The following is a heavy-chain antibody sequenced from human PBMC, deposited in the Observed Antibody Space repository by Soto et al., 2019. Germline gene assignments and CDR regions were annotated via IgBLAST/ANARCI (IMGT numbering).Heavy chain of an antibody. V-gene: IGHV4-30-2*01. CDR2: IYHSGST. CDR1: GGSISSGGYS. CDR3: ARAGYYDSSGYYYGGLNYFDY. Sequence: SETLSLTCAVSGGSISSGGYSWSWIRQPPGKGLEWIGYIYHSGSTYYNPSLKSRVTISVDTSKNQFSLKLSSVTAADTAVYYCARAGYYDSSGYYYGGLNYFDYWGQGTLVTVSS. D-gene: IGHD3-22*01. J-gene: IGHJ4*02.